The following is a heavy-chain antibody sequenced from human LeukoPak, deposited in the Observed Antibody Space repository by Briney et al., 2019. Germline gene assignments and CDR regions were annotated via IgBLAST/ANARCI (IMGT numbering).Heavy chain of an antibody. J-gene: IGHJ3*02. D-gene: IGHD6-19*01. CDR2: IYYSGST. CDR1: GGSISSYY. V-gene: IGHV4-59*01. CDR3: ARDRSSGVGVHAFDI. Sequence: SETLSLTCTVSGGSISSYYWSWIRQPPGKGLEWIGYIYYSGSTNYNPSLKSRVTISVDTSKNQFSLKLSSVTAADTAVYYCARDRSSGVGVHAFDIWGQGTMVTVSP.